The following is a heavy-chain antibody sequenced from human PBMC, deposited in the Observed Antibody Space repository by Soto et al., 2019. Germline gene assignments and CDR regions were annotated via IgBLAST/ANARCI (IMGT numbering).Heavy chain of an antibody. CDR3: ARTGGGMAARPLEY. Sequence: QVQLVQSGGEVKKPGASVEVSCRTSGYMFTTYGMSWVRQAPGQGLEWMAWISAYNGNKKYAQKFQGRVPMTTDKSTSTVSMELRNLTSDDTGTYFCARTGGGMAARPLEYWGQGTLVTVSS. CDR1: GYMFTTYG. V-gene: IGHV1-18*04. CDR2: ISAYNGNK. J-gene: IGHJ4*02. D-gene: IGHD6-6*01.